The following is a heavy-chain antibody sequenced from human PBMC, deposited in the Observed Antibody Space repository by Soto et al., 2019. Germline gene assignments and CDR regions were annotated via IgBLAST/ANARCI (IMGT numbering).Heavy chain of an antibody. V-gene: IGHV3-33*01. CDR2: IWYDGSNK. D-gene: IGHD2-2*01. Sequence: PGGSLRLSCAASGFTFSSYGMHWVRQAPGKGLEWVAVIWYDGSNKYYADSVKGRFTISRDNSKNTLYLQMNSLRAEETAVYYCARDGPNIVVVPAAIYYYYYGMDVWGQGTTVTVSS. CDR3: ARDGPNIVVVPAAIYYYYYGMDV. CDR1: GFTFSSYG. J-gene: IGHJ6*02.